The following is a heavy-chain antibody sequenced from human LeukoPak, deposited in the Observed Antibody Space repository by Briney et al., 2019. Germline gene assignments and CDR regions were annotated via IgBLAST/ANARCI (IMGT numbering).Heavy chain of an antibody. CDR1: GGPFRGYY. J-gene: IGHJ4*02. Sequence: PSETLSLTCAFYGGPFRGYYWSWIRQPPGKGLEWSGEITHSGSTNYNPTLKSRVTISVDTSKNQFSLELSSVTAADTPVHYCARGAYSSGWYSATNHFAYWGQGNLVTVSS. V-gene: IGHV4-34*01. CDR3: ARGAYSSGWYSATNHFAY. D-gene: IGHD6-19*01. CDR2: ITHSGST.